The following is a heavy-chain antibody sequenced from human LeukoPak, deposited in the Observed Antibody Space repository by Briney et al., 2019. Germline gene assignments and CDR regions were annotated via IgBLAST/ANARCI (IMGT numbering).Heavy chain of an antibody. J-gene: IGHJ4*02. V-gene: IGHV1-8*01. Sequence: ASVKVSCKASGYTFTSYDINWVRQATGQGLEWMGWMNPNSGNTGYAQKFKGRVTMTRNTSISTAYMELSSMRSEDTAVYYCARGVRGYSSSWYSYWGQGTLVTVSS. CDR3: ARGVRGYSSSWYSY. CDR2: MNPNSGNT. D-gene: IGHD6-13*01. CDR1: GYTFTSYD.